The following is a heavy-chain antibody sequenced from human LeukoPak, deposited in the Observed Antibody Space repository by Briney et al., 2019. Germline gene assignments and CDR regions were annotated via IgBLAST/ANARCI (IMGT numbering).Heavy chain of an antibody. D-gene: IGHD5-12*01. CDR3: ARRGSGYTEPIDY. CDR1: GFSFSSYS. V-gene: IGHV3-48*01. J-gene: IGHJ4*02. CDR2: ISSSTTTI. Sequence: PGGSLRLSCAASGFSFSSYSMNWVCQAPGKGLEWVSYISSSTTTIYYADSVKGRFTISRDNAKNSLYLQMNSLRAEDTAVFYCARRGSGYTEPIDYWGQGTLVTVSS.